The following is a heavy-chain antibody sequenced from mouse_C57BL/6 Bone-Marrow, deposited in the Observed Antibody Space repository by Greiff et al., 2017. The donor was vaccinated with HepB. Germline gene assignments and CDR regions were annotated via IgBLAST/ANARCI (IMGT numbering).Heavy chain of an antibody. J-gene: IGHJ2*01. V-gene: IGHV1-26*01. Sequence: QLQQSGPELVKPGASVKISCKASGYTFTDYYMNWVKQSHGKSLEWIGDINPNNGGTSYNQKFKGKATLTVDKSSSTAYMELRSLTSEDSAVYYCARPYYYGSSYGGFDYWGQGTTLTVSS. CDR3: ARPYYYGSSYGGFDY. D-gene: IGHD1-1*01. CDR2: INPNNGGT. CDR1: GYTFTDYY.